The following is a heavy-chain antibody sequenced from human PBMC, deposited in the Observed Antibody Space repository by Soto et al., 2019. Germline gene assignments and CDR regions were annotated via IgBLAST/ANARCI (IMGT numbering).Heavy chain of an antibody. CDR2: INPNSGGT. Sequence: QVQLVQSGAEVKKPGASVKVSCKASGYTFTGYYMHWVRRAAGQGLEWMGWINPNSGGTNYAQKFQGWVTMTRDTSISTSYMELSRLRSDDTAVYYSGRGGWYYYGSVPAGFDPWGQGTLVTVSS. J-gene: IGHJ5*02. CDR3: GRGGWYYYGSVPAGFDP. D-gene: IGHD3-10*01. CDR1: GYTFTGYY. V-gene: IGHV1-2*04.